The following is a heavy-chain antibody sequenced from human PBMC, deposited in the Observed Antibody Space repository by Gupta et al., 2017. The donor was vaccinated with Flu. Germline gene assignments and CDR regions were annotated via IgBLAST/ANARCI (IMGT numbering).Heavy chain of an antibody. CDR1: GGSISSSNR. CDR3: ARGWLVRGSYFDY. J-gene: IGHJ4*02. V-gene: IGHV4-4*02. D-gene: IGHD6-6*01. CDR2: IYHSGSS. Sequence: QVPLKESGPGLVKPSGTLSLNCAVSGGSISSSNRWSWIRQSPAKGLEWMGEIYHSGSSNYNPSLKSRVTMSVDKSKNQFSLKLTSVSAADTAVYYCARGWLVRGSYFDYWGQGILVTVSS.